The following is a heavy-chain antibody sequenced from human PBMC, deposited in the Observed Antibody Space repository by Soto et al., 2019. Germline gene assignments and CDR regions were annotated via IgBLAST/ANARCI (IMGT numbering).Heavy chain of an antibody. CDR3: AGAGGHPSV. V-gene: IGHV3-33*01. J-gene: IGHJ6*02. CDR1: GFTFSNYG. D-gene: IGHD2-8*02. CDR2: IWYDGTNK. Sequence: QVQLVESGGGVVQPGRSLRLSCAASGFTFSNYGMHWVRQAPGKGLEWVAAIWYDGTNKYYADSVKGRFIISRDNSKNTLYLQMNSLRAEDTAVYYCAGAGGHPSVWGQGTTVTVSS.